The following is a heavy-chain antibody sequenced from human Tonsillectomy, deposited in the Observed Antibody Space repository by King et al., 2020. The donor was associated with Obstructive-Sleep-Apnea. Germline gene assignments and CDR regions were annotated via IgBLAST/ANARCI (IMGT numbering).Heavy chain of an antibody. D-gene: IGHD3-3*02. V-gene: IGHV3-7*03. J-gene: IGHJ4*02. CDR1: GFIFMIYW. CDR2: IKYDGSEK. CDR3: ARVPISH. Sequence: VQLVESGGGLVQPGGSLRLSCKASGFIFMIYWMNWVRQAPGKGLDWVASIKYDGSEKKYVDSLKGRFIISRDNAKNLLFLEMNSLTAEDTAVYFCARVPISHWGQGILVAVSS.